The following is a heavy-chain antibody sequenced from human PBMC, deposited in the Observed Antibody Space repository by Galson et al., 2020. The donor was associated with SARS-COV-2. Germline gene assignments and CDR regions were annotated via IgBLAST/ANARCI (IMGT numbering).Heavy chain of an antibody. CDR3: ASGAVDSSSWYPLLGYFDY. V-gene: IGHV4-31*03. J-gene: IGHJ4*02. Sequence: ASETLSLTCTVSGGSISSGGYYWSWIRQHPGKGLEWIGYIYYSGSTYYNPSLKSRVTISVDTSKNQFSLKLSSVTAADTAVYYCASGAVDSSSWYPLLGYFDYWGQGTLVTVSS. D-gene: IGHD6-13*01. CDR1: GGSISSGGYY. CDR2: IYYSGST.